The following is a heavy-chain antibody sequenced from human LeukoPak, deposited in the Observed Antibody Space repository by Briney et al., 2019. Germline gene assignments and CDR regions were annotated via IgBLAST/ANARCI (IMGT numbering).Heavy chain of an antibody. V-gene: IGHV4-39*01. J-gene: IGHJ4*02. D-gene: IGHD5-24*01. CDR3: ARHGRMGTINPSY. CDR1: GGSISNSSYY. Sequence: PSETLSLTCTVSGGSISNSSYYWGWIRQPPGKGLEWIGSMYYSGGTYYNPSLKSRATISVDTSENQFSLRLSSVTAADTAVYYCARHGRMGTINPSYWGQGTLVTVSS. CDR2: MYYSGGT.